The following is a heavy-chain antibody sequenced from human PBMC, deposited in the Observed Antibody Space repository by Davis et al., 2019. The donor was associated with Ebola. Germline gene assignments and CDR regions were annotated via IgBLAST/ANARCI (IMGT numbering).Heavy chain of an antibody. CDR3: AKSSSDLTATPFDY. CDR2: VRNDESVR. J-gene: IGHJ4*02. V-gene: IGHV3-30*02. Sequence: PGGSLRLSCATSGFTFSSYWMSWVRQPPGKGLEWVAFVRNDESVRVDADSVKGRFTISRDNSKNMLYLQMNSLRAEDSAVYYCAKSSSDLTATPFDYWGQGTLVTVSS. CDR1: GFTFSSYW.